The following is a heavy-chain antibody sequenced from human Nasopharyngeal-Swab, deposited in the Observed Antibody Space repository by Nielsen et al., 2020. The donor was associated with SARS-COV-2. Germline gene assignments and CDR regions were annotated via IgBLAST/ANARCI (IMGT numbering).Heavy chain of an antibody. CDR1: GLDASTND. J-gene: IGHJ6*03. V-gene: IGHV3-53*01. CDR3: ARLHFYYMDF. Sequence: GEPPKISCAASGLDASTNDVIWVRQAPGKGLEWVSMHYVDGRTVYAVSVRGRFAISRDSFTNTVSLQMNALRAEDTGLYFCARLHFYYMDFWGEGTTVTVSS. CDR2: HYVDGRT.